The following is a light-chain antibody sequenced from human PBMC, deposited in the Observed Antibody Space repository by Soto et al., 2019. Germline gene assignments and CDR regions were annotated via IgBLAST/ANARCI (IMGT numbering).Light chain of an antibody. J-gene: IGKJ5*01. CDR3: QQANSFPIT. V-gene: IGKV3D-15*01. Sequence: EIVMTQSPATLSVSPGERATLSCRASQSVSSNLAWYQQKPGQAPRLLIYGASIRATGIPARFSGSGSGTDFTLTISSLQPEDFATYSCQQANSFPITLGQRTRLEIK. CDR2: GAS. CDR1: QSVSSN.